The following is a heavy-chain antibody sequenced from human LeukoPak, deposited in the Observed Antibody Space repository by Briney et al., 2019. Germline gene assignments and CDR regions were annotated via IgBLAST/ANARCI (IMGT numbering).Heavy chain of an antibody. V-gene: IGHV4-30-4*08. Sequence: PSETLSLTCTVSGGSISSGDYYWSWIRQPPGKGLEWIGYIYYSGSTYYNPSLKSRVTLSVDTSKNQFSLKLSSVTAADTAVYYCAREGQQLVPPFDYWGQGTLVTVSS. D-gene: IGHD6-6*01. CDR2: IYYSGST. CDR3: AREGQQLVPPFDY. CDR1: GGSISSGDYY. J-gene: IGHJ4*02.